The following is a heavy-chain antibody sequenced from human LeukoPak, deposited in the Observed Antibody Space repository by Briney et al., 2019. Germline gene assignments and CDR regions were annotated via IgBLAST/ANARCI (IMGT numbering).Heavy chain of an antibody. J-gene: IGHJ4*02. Sequence: GGSLRLSCTASGFTFGDYAMSWVRQAPGKGLEWVGFIRSKAYGGTTEYAASVKGRFTISRDDSKSTAYLQMNSLKTEDTAVYYCTRDRSYGKNDYWGQGTLVTVSS. D-gene: IGHD5-18*01. CDR1: GFTFGDYA. CDR3: TRDRSYGKNDY. V-gene: IGHV3-49*04. CDR2: IRSKAYGGTT.